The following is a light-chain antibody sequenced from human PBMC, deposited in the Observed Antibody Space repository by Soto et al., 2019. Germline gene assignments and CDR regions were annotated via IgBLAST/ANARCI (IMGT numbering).Light chain of an antibody. V-gene: IGLV2-8*01. CDR3: TSYAGSNNFVV. CDR1: SSDVGGYNY. Sequence: QSALTQPPSASGSPGQSVTISCTGTSSDVGGYNYVSWCQQHPGKAPKLMIYEVSKRPSGVPDRFSGSKSGNTASLTVSGLQAEDEADYYCTSYAGSNNFVVFGGGTQLTVL. J-gene: IGLJ2*01. CDR2: EVS.